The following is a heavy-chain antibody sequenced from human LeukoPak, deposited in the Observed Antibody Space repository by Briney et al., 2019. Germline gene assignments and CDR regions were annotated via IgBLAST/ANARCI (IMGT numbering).Heavy chain of an antibody. Sequence: GGSLRLSCAASGFTFDDYAMHWVRQVPGKGLEWVSSISSSSSYIYYADSVKGRFTISRDNAKNSLYLQMNSLRAEDTAVYYCARDDGRHYDSSGWDYWGRGTLVTVSS. V-gene: IGHV3-21*01. CDR2: ISSSSSYI. D-gene: IGHD3-22*01. CDR1: GFTFDDYA. CDR3: ARDDGRHYDSSGWDY. J-gene: IGHJ4*02.